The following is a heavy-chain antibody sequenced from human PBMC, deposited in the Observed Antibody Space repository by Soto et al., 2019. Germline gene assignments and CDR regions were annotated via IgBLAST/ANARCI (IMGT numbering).Heavy chain of an antibody. CDR3: ARRPKSGSFHYYGVDV. D-gene: IGHD1-26*01. J-gene: IGHJ6*02. CDR1: GGSVSSSSYY. Sequence: PSETLSLTCTVSGGSVSSSSYYWYWIRQPPGKGLEWIGNIYYTGKTNYNPSLRSRVTISVDTSKNQFSLKLSSVTAADTAVYYCARRPKSGSFHYYGVDVWGRGTTVTVSS. CDR2: IYYTGKT. V-gene: IGHV4-39*01.